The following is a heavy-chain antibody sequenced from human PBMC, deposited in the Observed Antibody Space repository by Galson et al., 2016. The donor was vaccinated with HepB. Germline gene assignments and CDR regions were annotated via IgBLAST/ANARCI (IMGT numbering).Heavy chain of an antibody. Sequence: SLRLSCAASGFTFSRSWMSWVRQAPGKGLEWVANINDDAREEYYVDSAKGRFTISRDNAKNSLYLQLNWLRVEDTAVYYCARAGTPGSADNWGQGTLVTVAS. CDR3: ARAGTPGSADN. D-gene: IGHD5-12*01. CDR2: INDDAREE. CDR1: GFTFSRSW. J-gene: IGHJ4*02. V-gene: IGHV3-7*01.